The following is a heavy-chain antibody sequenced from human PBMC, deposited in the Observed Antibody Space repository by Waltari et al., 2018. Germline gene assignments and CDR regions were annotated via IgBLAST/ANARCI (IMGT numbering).Heavy chain of an antibody. CDR3: ARWNIGADY. CDR2: INTRSTTI. Sequence: EVQLVESGGGSVQPGGSLRLSCAASGCTFSIYSMIWVRQAPGKGLEWVSYINTRSTTIYYADSVKGRLTTSRDNAKNSLYLQMNSLRAEDTAVYYCARWNIGADYWGQGTLVTVSS. J-gene: IGHJ4*02. V-gene: IGHV3-48*04. D-gene: IGHD2-15*01. CDR1: GCTFSIYS.